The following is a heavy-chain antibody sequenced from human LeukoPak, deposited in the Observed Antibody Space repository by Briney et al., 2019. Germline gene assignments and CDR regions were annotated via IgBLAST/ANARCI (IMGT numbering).Heavy chain of an antibody. CDR2: IYHSGST. D-gene: IGHD4-17*01. CDR1: GGSFSGYY. CDR3: ARTFLDYGDYFDAFDI. V-gene: IGHV4-34*01. Sequence: SETLSLTCAVYGGSFSGYYWSWIRQPPGKGLEWIGEIYHSGSTNYNPSLKSRVTISVDTSKNQFSLKLSSVTAADTAVYYCARTFLDYGDYFDAFDIWGQGTMVTVSS. J-gene: IGHJ3*02.